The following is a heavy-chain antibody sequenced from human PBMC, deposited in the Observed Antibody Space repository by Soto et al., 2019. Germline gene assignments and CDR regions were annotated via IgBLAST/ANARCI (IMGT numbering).Heavy chain of an antibody. J-gene: IGHJ5*02. Sequence: QVQLVQSGAEVKKPGSSVKVSCKASGGTFSSYAISWVRQAPGQGLEWMGGIIPIFGTANYAQKFQGRVTINADEATSTAYRELGSLRSEDTDVYYCARGVFRSYWFDPWGQGTLVTVSS. CDR3: ARGVFRSYWFDP. D-gene: IGHD3-10*01. CDR2: IIPIFGTA. CDR1: GGTFSSYA. V-gene: IGHV1-69*12.